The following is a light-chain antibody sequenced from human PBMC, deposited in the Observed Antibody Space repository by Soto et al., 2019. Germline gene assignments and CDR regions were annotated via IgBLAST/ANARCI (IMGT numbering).Light chain of an antibody. CDR1: QTISTW. V-gene: IGKV1-5*01. CDR2: DAS. J-gene: IGKJ1*01. CDR3: QQYTNTNNPWM. Sequence: DIQMTQSPSTLSASVGDIFTITCRSSQTISTWMAWYQQKPGKAPKLLVYDASTLQSGVASRFSGSGSGTEFTLIISGLQPDDSATYYCQQYTNTNNPWMFGQGTKVDIK.